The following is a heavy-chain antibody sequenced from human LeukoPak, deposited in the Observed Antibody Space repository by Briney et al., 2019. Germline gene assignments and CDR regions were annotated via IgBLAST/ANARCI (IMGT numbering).Heavy chain of an antibody. Sequence: SLKVSCKASGGTFSNYAISWVRQTPGQGLERVGGIIPMFATPNYAQKFQGRVTITADESTSTGYMELSSLRSEDTAVYYCAREATYWYFDLWGRGTLVTVSS. J-gene: IGHJ2*01. CDR3: AREATYWYFDL. V-gene: IGHV1-69*13. CDR1: GGTFSNYA. CDR2: IIPMFATP.